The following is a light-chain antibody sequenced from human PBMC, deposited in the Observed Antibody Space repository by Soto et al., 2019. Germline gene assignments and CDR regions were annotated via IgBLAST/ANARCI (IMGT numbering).Light chain of an antibody. J-gene: IGKJ2*01. CDR1: QSVSVS. V-gene: IGKV3-11*01. Sequence: EIVLTQSPATLSLSPGERATLSCRASQSVSVSLVWYRQRPGQSPRLLIHDASNRATGISARFSGSGSGTDFTLTIGSLEPEESALYYCQQRASWPYTSGQGTKVDIK. CDR2: DAS. CDR3: QQRASWPYT.